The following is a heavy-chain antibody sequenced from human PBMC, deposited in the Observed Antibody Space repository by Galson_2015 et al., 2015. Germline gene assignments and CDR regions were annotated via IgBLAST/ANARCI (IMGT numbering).Heavy chain of an antibody. Sequence: SLRLSCAASVVTFNSYAMNWVRQAPGKGLDWVSSISAGGGTTYYADSVKGRFTISRDNSKNTLYLQMNSLRAEDTAVYYCAKNPRGDSTLAWFEPWGQGILVTVSS. CDR3: AKNPRGDSTLAWFEP. J-gene: IGHJ5*02. V-gene: IGHV3-23*01. D-gene: IGHD2-21*02. CDR1: VVTFNSYA. CDR2: ISAGGGTT.